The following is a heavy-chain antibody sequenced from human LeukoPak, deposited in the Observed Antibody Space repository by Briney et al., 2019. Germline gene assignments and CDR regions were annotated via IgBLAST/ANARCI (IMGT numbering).Heavy chain of an antibody. Sequence: ASVKVSCKASGFTFTDYAIHWVRQAPGQRLEWMGWINAGNGKTQYSQNFQGRVTITRDTTASTAYMDLSRLRSEDPAVYYCARGRWASHLHSYYLDYWGQGTLVTVSS. D-gene: IGHD1-26*01. V-gene: IGHV1-3*01. CDR2: INAGNGKT. CDR3: ARGRWASHLHSYYLDY. J-gene: IGHJ4*02. CDR1: GFTFTDYA.